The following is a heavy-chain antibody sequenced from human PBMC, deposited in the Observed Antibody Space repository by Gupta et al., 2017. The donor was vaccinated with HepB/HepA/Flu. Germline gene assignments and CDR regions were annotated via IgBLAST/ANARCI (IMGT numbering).Heavy chain of an antibody. CDR3: STEAIFGVVIIGAFDM. CDR2: IKSKTDGGTT. J-gene: IGHJ3*02. CDR1: GFTFSNAW. V-gene: IGHV3-15*01. Sequence: EVQLVESGGGLVKPGGSLRLSCAASGFTFSNAWMSWVRQAPGKGLEWVGRIKSKTDGGTTDYGAPVKGRFTISRDDSKNTLYLQMNSLKTEDTAVYYCSTEAIFGVVIIGAFDMWGQGTMVTVSS. D-gene: IGHD3-3*01.